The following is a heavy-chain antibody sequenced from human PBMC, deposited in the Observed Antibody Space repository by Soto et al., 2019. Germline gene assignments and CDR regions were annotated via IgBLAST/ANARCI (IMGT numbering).Heavy chain of an antibody. J-gene: IGHJ4*02. CDR2: ISSSSSYI. CDR1: GFTFSSYS. V-gene: IGHV3-21*01. D-gene: IGHD1-7*01. CDR3: ARDGDAAITGTMGY. Sequence: EVQLVESGGGLVKPGGSLRLSCAASGFTFSSYSMNWVRQAPGKGLEWVSSISSSSSYIYYADSVKGRFTISRDNAKNSLYLQMNSLRAEDTAVYYCARDGDAAITGTMGYGGQGTLVTVSS.